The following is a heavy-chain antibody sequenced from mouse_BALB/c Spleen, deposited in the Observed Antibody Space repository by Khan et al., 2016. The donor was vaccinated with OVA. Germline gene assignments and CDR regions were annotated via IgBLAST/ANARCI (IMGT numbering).Heavy chain of an antibody. J-gene: IGHJ3*01. V-gene: IGHV1-4*01. CDR3: ARDGAYYRNDGWFAY. Sequence: QVQLQQSGAELARPGASVKMSCKASGYTFTSYTMHWVKQRPGQGLEWIGYINPSSGYTNYNQKLKDKATLTADKSSSTASMQLSSLTAEDPAVYYCARDGAYYRNDGWFAYWGQGTLVTVSA. CDR1: GYTFTSYT. D-gene: IGHD2-14*01. CDR2: INPSSGYT.